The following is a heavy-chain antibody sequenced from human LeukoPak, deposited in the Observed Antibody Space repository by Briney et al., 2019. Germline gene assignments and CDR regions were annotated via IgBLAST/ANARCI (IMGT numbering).Heavy chain of an antibody. CDR3: ARHATLLWFGELTDDGMDV. CDR1: GYIFTSYW. V-gene: IGHV5-10-1*01. J-gene: IGHJ6*02. D-gene: IGHD3-10*01. Sequence: GESLKISCKGSGYIFTSYWITWVRQVPGKGLEWMGRIDPGDSYTNYSPSFQGHVTISADKSISTAYLQWSSLKASDTAMYYCARHATLLWFGELTDDGMDVWGQGTTVTVSS. CDR2: IDPGDSYT.